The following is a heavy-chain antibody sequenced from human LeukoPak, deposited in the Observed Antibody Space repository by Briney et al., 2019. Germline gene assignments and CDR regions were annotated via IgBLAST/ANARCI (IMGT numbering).Heavy chain of an antibody. CDR2: MNPNSGNT. V-gene: IGHV1-8*01. Sequence: GASVKVSCKASGYTFTSYDIKWVRQATGQGLEWMGWMNPNSGNTGYAQKFQGRVTMTRNTSISTAYMELSSLRSEDTAVYYCARGRYDILTGYYYYFDYWGQGTLVTVSS. CDR3: ARGRYDILTGYYYYFDY. J-gene: IGHJ4*02. CDR1: GYTFTSYD. D-gene: IGHD3-9*01.